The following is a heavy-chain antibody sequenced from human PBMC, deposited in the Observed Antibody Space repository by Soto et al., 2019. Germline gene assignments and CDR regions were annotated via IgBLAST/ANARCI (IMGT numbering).Heavy chain of an antibody. CDR2: INPSGGST. D-gene: IGHD3-22*01. J-gene: IGHJ4*02. V-gene: IGHV1-46*01. CDR1: GYTFTSYY. CDR3: AWYYYDSSGIYYFDY. Sequence: ASVKVYCKASGYTFTSYYMHWVRQAPGQGLEWMGIINPSGGSTSYAQKFQGRVTMTRDTSTSTVYMELSSLRSEDTAVYYCAWYYYDSSGIYYFDYWGQGTLVTVSS.